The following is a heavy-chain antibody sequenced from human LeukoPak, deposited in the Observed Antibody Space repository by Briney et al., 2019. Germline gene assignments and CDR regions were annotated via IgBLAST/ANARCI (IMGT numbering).Heavy chain of an antibody. CDR3: ARDVNWNYCDY. CDR1: GFTFSSSG. D-gene: IGHD1-20*01. J-gene: IGHJ4*01. CDR2: ISRSSSYI. Sequence: GGSLRLSCAASGFTFSSSGMNWVRQAPGRGLEWVASISRSSSYIYYADSVKGRFTISRDNAKNSLYLQMNSLRAEDTAVYYCARDVNWNYCDYWGHGTLVTVSS. V-gene: IGHV3-21*01.